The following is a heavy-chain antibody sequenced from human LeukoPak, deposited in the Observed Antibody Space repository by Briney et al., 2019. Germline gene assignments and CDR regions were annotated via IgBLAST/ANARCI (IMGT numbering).Heavy chain of an antibody. CDR3: ARLRLGELSTFDY. J-gene: IGHJ4*02. Sequence: PGGSLRLSCAASGFTFDDYAMHWVRQAPGKGLEWVSGISWNSGSIGYADSVKGRFTISRDNAKNSLYLQMNSLRAEDTALYYCARLRLGELSTFDYWGQGTLVTVSS. D-gene: IGHD3-16*02. V-gene: IGHV3-9*01. CDR1: GFTFDDYA. CDR2: ISWNSGSI.